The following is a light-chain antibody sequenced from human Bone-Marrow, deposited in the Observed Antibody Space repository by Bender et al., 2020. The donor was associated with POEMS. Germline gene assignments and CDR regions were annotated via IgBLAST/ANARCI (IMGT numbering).Light chain of an antibody. CDR1: GGDIGGYNY. Sequence: QSALTQPASVSGSPGQSITISCTGTGGDIGGYNYVSWYQQYPGKSPKLIMYDVSYRPSGVSYRFSGSKSGNMASLTISGLQAEDEADYYCCSYVGSSTFYVFGSGTKVTVL. V-gene: IGLV2-14*03. CDR3: CSYVGSSTFYV. J-gene: IGLJ1*01. CDR2: DVS.